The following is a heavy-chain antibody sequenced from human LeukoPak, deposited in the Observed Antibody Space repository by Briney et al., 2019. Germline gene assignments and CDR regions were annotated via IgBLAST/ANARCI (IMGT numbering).Heavy chain of an antibody. Sequence: SETLSLTCAVYGGSFSGDYWSWIRQPPGKGLEWIGEINHSGSTNYNPSLKSRVTISVDTSKNQFSLKLSSVTAADTAVYYCARLYYYGSGSYEWFDPWGQGTLVTVSS. D-gene: IGHD3-10*01. CDR3: ARLYYYGSGSYEWFDP. CDR1: GGSFSGDY. V-gene: IGHV4-34*01. CDR2: INHSGST. J-gene: IGHJ5*02.